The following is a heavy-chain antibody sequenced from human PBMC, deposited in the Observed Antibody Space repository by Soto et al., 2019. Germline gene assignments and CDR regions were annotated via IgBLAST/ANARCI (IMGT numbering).Heavy chain of an antibody. CDR1: GVTFSSYG. D-gene: IGHD3-22*01. V-gene: IGHV3-30*18. Sequence: PGGSLRLSCVASGVTFSSYGIHWVRQAPGKGLEWVAVVSYDGSNKHYADSVKGRFTISRDNSENMVSLQMNSLRAEDTAVYYCAKDTYYHDSSGYYVFDYWGLGTLVTVSS. J-gene: IGHJ4*02. CDR2: VSYDGSNK. CDR3: AKDTYYHDSSGYYVFDY.